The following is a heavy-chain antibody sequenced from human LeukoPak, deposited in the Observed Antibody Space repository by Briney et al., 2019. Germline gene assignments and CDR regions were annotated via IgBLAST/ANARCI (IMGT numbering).Heavy chain of an antibody. CDR3: ARDPEWLLYRYLDY. D-gene: IGHD3-3*01. CDR1: GFTFSSYW. V-gene: IGHV3-74*01. J-gene: IGHJ4*02. Sequence: PGGSLRLSCAASGFTFSSYWMHWVRQAPGKGLVWVSRINSDGSSASYADSVKGRFTISRDNAKNTLYLQMNSLRAEGTAVYYCARDPEWLLYRYLDYWGQGTLVTVSS. CDR2: INSDGSSA.